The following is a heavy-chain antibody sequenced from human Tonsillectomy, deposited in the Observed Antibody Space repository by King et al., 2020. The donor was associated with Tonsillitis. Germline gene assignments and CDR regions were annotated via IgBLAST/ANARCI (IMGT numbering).Heavy chain of an antibody. Sequence: VTLKESGPALVKPTQTLTLTCTFSGFSLSTSGMCVSWIRQPPGKALEWLARIDWDDDKYYNTSLKTRLTISKDTSKNQVVLTMTNMDPVDTATYYCARTYIPYSSSSEGFDPWGQGTLVTVSS. CDR1: GFSLSTSGMC. D-gene: IGHD6-6*01. V-gene: IGHV2-70*11. J-gene: IGHJ5*02. CDR3: ARTYIPYSSSSEGFDP. CDR2: IDWDDDK.